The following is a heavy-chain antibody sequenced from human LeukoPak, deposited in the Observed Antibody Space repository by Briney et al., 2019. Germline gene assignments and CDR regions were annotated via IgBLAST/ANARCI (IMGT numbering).Heavy chain of an antibody. CDR1: GFTFSSYA. CDR3: ARGSYMDV. Sequence: PGRSLRLSCAASGFTFSSYAMHWVRQAPGKGLEWVAVISYDGSNKYYADSVKGRFTISRDNSKKTLYLQMNSLRAEDTAVYYCARGSYMDVWGKGTTVTVSS. V-gene: IGHV3-30*04. CDR2: ISYDGSNK. J-gene: IGHJ6*03.